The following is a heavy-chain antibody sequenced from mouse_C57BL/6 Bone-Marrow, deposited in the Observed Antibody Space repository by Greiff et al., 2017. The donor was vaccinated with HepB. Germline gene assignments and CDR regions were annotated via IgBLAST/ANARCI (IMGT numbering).Heavy chain of an antibody. CDR2: IFPGSGST. J-gene: IGHJ3*01. V-gene: IGHV1-9*01. CDR3: AKPHDGYYPWFAY. CDR1: GYTFTGYW. Sequence: QVQLQQSGAELMKPGASVKLSCKATGYTFTGYWIEWVKQRPGHGLEWIGEIFPGSGSTNYNEKFKGKAPFTADPSSNTAYMQLSSRTTEDSAIQYCAKPHDGYYPWFAYWGQGTLVTVSA. D-gene: IGHD2-3*01.